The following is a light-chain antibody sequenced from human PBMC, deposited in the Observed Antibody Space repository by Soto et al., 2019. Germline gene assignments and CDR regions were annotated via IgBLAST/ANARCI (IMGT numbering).Light chain of an antibody. J-gene: IGKJ3*01. CDR3: RRYGRSPFT. Sequence: EIVMPQSPGTLSLSPGETATLSCSASQSGSSNYVAWCHQKPGQAPRLLIDDASSRTTGVPGRFSASGSGTDFTVTNSRLEHEYFAVYYCRRYGRSPFTLGLGTKVDIK. CDR2: DAS. CDR1: QSGSSNY. V-gene: IGKV3-20*01.